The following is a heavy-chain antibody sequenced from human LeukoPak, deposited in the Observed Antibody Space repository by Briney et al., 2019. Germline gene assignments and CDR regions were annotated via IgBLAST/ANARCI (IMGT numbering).Heavy chain of an antibody. J-gene: IGHJ4*02. V-gene: IGHV3-30*02. CDR1: GFTFSSYG. CDR2: IRYDGSNK. CDR3: AKDVRSWDVFDY. Sequence: PGGSLRLSCAASGFTFSSYGMHWVRQAPGKGLEWVAFIRYDGSNKYYADSVKGRFTISRDNSKNTLYLQMNSLRAEDTAVYYCAKDVRSWDVFDYWGQGTLVTVSS. D-gene: IGHD6-13*01.